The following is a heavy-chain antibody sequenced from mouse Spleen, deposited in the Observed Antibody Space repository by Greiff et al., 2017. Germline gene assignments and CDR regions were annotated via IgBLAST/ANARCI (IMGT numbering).Heavy chain of an antibody. CDR3: ASPSTVVDAMDY. CDR1: GYSITSGYY. Sequence: ESGPGLVKPSQSLSLTCSVTGYSITSGYYWNWIRQFPGNKLEWMGYISYDGSNNYNPSLKNRISITRDTSKNQFFLKLNSVTTEDTATYYCASPSTVVDAMDYWGQGTSVTVSS. J-gene: IGHJ4*01. D-gene: IGHD1-1*01. CDR2: ISYDGSN. V-gene: IGHV3-6*01.